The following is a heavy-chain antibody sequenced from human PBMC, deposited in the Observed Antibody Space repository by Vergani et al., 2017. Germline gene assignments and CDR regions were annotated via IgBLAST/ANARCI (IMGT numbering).Heavy chain of an antibody. J-gene: IGHJ5*02. CDR3: ARDVVRYFDWSGFDP. V-gene: IGHV4-61*02. Sequence: QVQLQESGPGLVKPSQTLSLTCTVSGGSISSGSYYWSWIRQPAGKGLEWIGRIYTSGSTNYNPSLKSRVTISVDTSKNQFSLKLSSVTAADTAVYYCARDVVRYFDWSGFDPWGQGTLVTVSS. CDR2: IYTSGST. D-gene: IGHD3-9*01. CDR1: GGSISSGSYY.